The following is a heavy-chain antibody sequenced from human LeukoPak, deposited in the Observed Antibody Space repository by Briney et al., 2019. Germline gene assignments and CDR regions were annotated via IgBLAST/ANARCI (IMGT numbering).Heavy chain of an antibody. CDR2: IYSGGST. CDR1: GFTVSSNY. V-gene: IGHV3-53*01. Sequence: GGSLRLSCAASGFTVSSNYMSWVRQAPGKGLEWVSVIYSGGSTYYADSVKGRFTISRDNSKNTLYLQMNSLRAEDTAVCYCARSRSGYSYGYPDWGQGTLVTVSS. J-gene: IGHJ4*02. D-gene: IGHD5-18*01. CDR3: ARSRSGYSYGYPD.